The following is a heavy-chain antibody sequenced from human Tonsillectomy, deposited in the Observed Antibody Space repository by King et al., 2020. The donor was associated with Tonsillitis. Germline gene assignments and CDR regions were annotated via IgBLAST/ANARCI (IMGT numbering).Heavy chain of an antibody. Sequence: QLQESGPGLLKPSETLSLTCTVSVDSISSSSYYWGWIRQPPGKGLEWIGSIDYSGSTYYNRSLQSRVTISVDTSKNEFSLKRSSVTAADTAVYYCARGTFIAVADSFDYWGQGTLVTVSS. D-gene: IGHD6-13*01. CDR2: IDYSGST. CDR1: VDSISSSSYY. J-gene: IGHJ4*02. V-gene: IGHV4-39*01. CDR3: ARGTFIAVADSFDY.